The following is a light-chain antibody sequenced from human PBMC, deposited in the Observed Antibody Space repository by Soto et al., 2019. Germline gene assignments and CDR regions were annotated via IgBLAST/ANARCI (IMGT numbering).Light chain of an antibody. J-gene: IGKJ3*01. CDR2: RAS. CDR1: QSVDDN. Sequence: EIVMTQSPATLSVSPGERATLSCRASQSVDDNLAWYQQKPGQAPRLLIYRASTRATGIPARFSGSGSGTEFTLTVSSLQSEDFAVYYCQQYKNWPSFTFGPGTKVDIK. CDR3: QQYKNWPSFT. V-gene: IGKV3-15*01.